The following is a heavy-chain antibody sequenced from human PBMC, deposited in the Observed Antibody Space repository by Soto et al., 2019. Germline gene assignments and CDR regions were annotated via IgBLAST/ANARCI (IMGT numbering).Heavy chain of an antibody. CDR2: IYAGGNT. CDR1: GSSVTGNY. V-gene: IGHV3-53*01. J-gene: IGHJ4*02. D-gene: IGHD3-9*01. CDR3: ARVTTFYDILTSSYALNYFDY. Sequence: GRSRRRSWAASGSSVTGNYMTGGRQAPGKGLECVSVIYAGGNTYYPDSVKGRFTISSDNSKNTLFLQMNNLRAEDTAVYYCARVTTFYDILTSSYALNYFDYWGQGTRVTVSS.